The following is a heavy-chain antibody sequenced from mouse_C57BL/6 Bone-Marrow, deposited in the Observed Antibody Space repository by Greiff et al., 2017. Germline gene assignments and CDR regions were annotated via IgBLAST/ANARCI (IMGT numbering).Heavy chain of an antibody. CDR2: IDPENGDT. Sequence: EVKLMESGAELVRPGASVKLSCTASGFNIKDDYMHWVKQRPEQGLEWIGWIDPENGDTEYASKFQGKATITADTSSNTAYLQLSSLTSEDTAVYYCTFYSNYYFDYWGQGTTLTVSS. CDR1: GFNIKDDY. J-gene: IGHJ2*01. CDR3: TFYSNYYFDY. D-gene: IGHD2-5*01. V-gene: IGHV14-4*01.